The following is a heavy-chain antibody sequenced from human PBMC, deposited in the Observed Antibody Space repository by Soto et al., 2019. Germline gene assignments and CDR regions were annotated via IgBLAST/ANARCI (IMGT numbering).Heavy chain of an antibody. CDR1: GDSICSSTYF. J-gene: IGHJ4*02. V-gene: IGHV4-39*07. CDR3: ARVYSGSYSDS. Sequence: SETLSLTCTVSGDSICSSTYFWGWVRQPPGKGLEWIGEIFHSGSTNYNPSLKTRVTISVDKSKNQFSLKLSSVTAADTAVYYCARVYSGSYSDSWGQGTLVTVS. D-gene: IGHD1-26*01. CDR2: IFHSGST.